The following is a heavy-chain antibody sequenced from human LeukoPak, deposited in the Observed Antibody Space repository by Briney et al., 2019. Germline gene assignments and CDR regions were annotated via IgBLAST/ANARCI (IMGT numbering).Heavy chain of an antibody. CDR2: MNPNSGNT. Sequence: ASVKVSCKASGYTFTSYDINWVRQATGQGLEWMGWMNPNSGNTGYAQKFQGRVTMTRNTSISTAYMELSSLRSEDTAVYYCASRWGGYPIWDDAFDIWGQGTMVTVSS. D-gene: IGHD1-26*01. CDR1: GYTFTSYD. V-gene: IGHV1-8*01. CDR3: ASRWGGYPIWDDAFDI. J-gene: IGHJ3*02.